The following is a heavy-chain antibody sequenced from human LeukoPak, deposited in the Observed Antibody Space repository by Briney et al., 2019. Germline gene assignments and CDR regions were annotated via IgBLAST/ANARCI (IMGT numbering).Heavy chain of an antibody. CDR2: IRYDGSNK. D-gene: IGHD2-2*01. CDR3: AKDGGGYCSSTSCYAPEY. V-gene: IGHV3-30*02. J-gene: IGHJ4*02. Sequence: GGSLRLSCAASGFTFSSYGMHWVRQAPGKGLEWVAFIRYDGSNKYYADSVKGRFTISRDNSKNTLYLQMNSLRAEDTAVYYCAKDGGGYCSSTSCYAPEYWGQGTLVTVSS. CDR1: GFTFSSYG.